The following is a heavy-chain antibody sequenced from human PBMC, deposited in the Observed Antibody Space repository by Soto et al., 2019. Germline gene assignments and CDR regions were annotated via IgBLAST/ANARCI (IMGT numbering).Heavy chain of an antibody. CDR3: ARVVPGAEAWFGP. CDR2: MNPNNGNA. V-gene: IGHV1-8*01. CDR1: GYMFTKYE. J-gene: IGHJ5*02. D-gene: IGHD2-2*01. Sequence: GASVKVSCKASGYMFTKYEINCVLQSTGQGIEWMGCMNPNNGNARYAQKFQGRVSMTTDTSTTTAYMELRSLRSDDTAVYYCARVVPGAEAWFGPWGQGTLVTVSS.